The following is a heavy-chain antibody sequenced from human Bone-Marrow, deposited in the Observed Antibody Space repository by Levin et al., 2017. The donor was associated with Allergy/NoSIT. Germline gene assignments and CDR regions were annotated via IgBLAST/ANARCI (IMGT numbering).Heavy chain of an antibody. J-gene: IGHJ4*02. Sequence: GGSLSLSCVASFFFFLPSFLSWVRQAPGKGLEWVANIRQDGNAKHYVDSVKGRFTLSRAHAKNSLYLEMNSLRAEDTAVYYCACLDTAMVTDPDYWGQGTLVTVSS. D-gene: IGHD5-18*01. CDR1: FFFFLPSF. CDR2: IRQDGNAK. CDR3: ACLDTAMVTDPDY. V-gene: IGHV3-7*02.